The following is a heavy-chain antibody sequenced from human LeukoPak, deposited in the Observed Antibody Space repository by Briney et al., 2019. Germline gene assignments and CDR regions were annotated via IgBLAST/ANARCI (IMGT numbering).Heavy chain of an antibody. CDR2: ISYDGSNK. CDR1: GFTFSSYG. V-gene: IGHV3-30*03. Sequence: GRSLRLSCAASGFTFSSYGMHWVRQAPGKGLEWVAVISYDGSNKYYADSVKGRFTISRDNSKNTLYLQMNSLRAEDTAVYYCARDRFQFLGAFDIWGQGTMVTVSS. J-gene: IGHJ3*02. D-gene: IGHD2/OR15-2a*01. CDR3: ARDRFQFLGAFDI.